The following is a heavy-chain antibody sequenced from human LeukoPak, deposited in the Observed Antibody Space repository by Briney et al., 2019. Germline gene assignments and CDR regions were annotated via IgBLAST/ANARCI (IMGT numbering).Heavy chain of an antibody. Sequence: GGSLRLSCVASGFPFGGYGMTWVRQAPGKGREWVANIKQDGSKKSYVDSVKGRFTISRDNAKNSLYLQMNSLRAEDTAIYYCTRVGYIDEGIDYWGQGTLVTVSS. CDR3: TRVGYIDEGIDY. V-gene: IGHV3-7*04. CDR1: GFPFGGYG. D-gene: IGHD5-24*01. CDR2: IKQDGSKK. J-gene: IGHJ4*02.